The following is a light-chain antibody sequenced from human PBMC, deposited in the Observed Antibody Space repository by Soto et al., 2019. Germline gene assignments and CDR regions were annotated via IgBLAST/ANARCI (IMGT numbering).Light chain of an antibody. CDR3: QESRSALWGT. CDR2: GAS. CDR1: QGIRND. Sequence: DIQMTQSPSSISASVGDRVTITCRASQGIRNDLSWYQQKPGEAPKRLVYGASSLDGGVPARFSGSGSGTEFTLTISGLQPEDSATYYCQESRSALWGTCGQGTKVDIK. V-gene: IGKV1-17*01. J-gene: IGKJ1*01.